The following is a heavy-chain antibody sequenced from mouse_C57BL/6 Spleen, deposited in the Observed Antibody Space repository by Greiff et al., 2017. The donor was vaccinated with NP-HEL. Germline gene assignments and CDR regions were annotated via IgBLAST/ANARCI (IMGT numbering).Heavy chain of an antibody. Sequence: QVQLQQSGAELVRPGASVKLSCKASGYTFTDYYINWVKQRPGQGLEWIARIYPGSGNTYYNEKFKGKATLTAEKSSSTAYMQLSSLTSEDSAVYFCARGYYGSSHWYFDVWGTGTTVTVSS. CDR1: GYTFTDYY. CDR3: ARGYYGSSHWYFDV. V-gene: IGHV1-76*01. CDR2: IYPGSGNT. D-gene: IGHD1-1*01. J-gene: IGHJ1*03.